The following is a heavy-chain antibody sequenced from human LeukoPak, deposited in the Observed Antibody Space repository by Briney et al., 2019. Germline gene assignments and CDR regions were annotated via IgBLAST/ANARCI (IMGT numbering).Heavy chain of an antibody. V-gene: IGHV5-51*01. Sequence: GESLKISCRGSGYIFTNYWIGWVRQVPGKGLEWMGIIYPGDSDTRYSPSFQGQVTISADKSISTAYLQWSSLKASDTAMYYCARLAFGGVTEYFQHWGQGTLVTVSS. D-gene: IGHD3-16*01. J-gene: IGHJ1*01. CDR2: IYPGDSDT. CDR1: GYIFTNYW. CDR3: ARLAFGGVTEYFQH.